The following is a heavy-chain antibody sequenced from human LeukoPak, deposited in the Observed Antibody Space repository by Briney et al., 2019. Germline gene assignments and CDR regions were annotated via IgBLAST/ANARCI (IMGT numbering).Heavy chain of an antibody. CDR1: GGSVNNYY. V-gene: IGHV4-59*02. CDR3: ARQKKGLQRVDTGFDS. Sequence: SETLSLTCTVSGGSVNNYYWFWIRQFPGKGLEYIGYVYYTGSTDYNPSLESRVTISVDTSKNQFSLKLRSVTAADTATYYCARQKKGLQRVDTGFDSWGQGTLVIASS. J-gene: IGHJ4*02. CDR2: VYYTGST. D-gene: IGHD2-15*01.